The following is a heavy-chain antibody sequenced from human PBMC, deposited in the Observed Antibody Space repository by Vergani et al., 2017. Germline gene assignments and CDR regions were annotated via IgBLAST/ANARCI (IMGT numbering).Heavy chain of an antibody. CDR3: AREGRRTRLWVDY. J-gene: IGHJ4*02. D-gene: IGHD5-18*01. Sequence: QVQLVESGGGLVKPGGSLRLSCAASGFTFSDYYMSWIRQAPGKGLEWVSYISSSSSYTNYADSVKGRFTISRDNAKNSLYLQMNSLRAEDTAVYYCAREGRRTRLWVDYWGQGTLVTVSS. CDR1: GFTFSDYY. CDR2: ISSSSSYT. V-gene: IGHV3-11*06.